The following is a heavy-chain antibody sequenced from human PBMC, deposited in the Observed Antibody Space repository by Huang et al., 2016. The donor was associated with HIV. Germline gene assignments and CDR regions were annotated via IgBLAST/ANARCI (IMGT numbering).Heavy chain of an antibody. CDR3: AAGYDTYYDI. Sequence: QVQLVQSGAEVKKPGASVKVSCKVSGYTLTELSIHWVRPAPGKGLEWRGGCAPEHGETIYAQNFQGRVTMTEDTSTDTAYMELHSLRPEDTAVYYCAAGYDTYYDIWGQGTMVIASS. D-gene: IGHD2-21*01. CDR2: CAPEHGET. V-gene: IGHV1-24*01. J-gene: IGHJ3*02. CDR1: GYTLTELS.